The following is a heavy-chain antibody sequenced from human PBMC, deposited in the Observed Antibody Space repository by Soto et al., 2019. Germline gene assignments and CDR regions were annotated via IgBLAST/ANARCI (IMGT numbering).Heavy chain of an antibody. CDR1: GYTFTSYG. J-gene: IGHJ5*02. CDR3: VRRHLSATGIDWFDP. D-gene: IGHD6-13*01. Sequence: GASVKVSCKASGYTFTSYGIHWVRQAPGQRLEWMGWINAANGDTKYSPKFQGRVTITRDTSASTAYMELSSLRSEDTAVYYCVRRHLSATGIDWFDPLGQGTLVPVSS. CDR2: INAANGDT. V-gene: IGHV1-3*01.